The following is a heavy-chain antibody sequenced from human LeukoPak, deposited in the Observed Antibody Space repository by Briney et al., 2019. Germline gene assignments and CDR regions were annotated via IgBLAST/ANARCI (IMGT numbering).Heavy chain of an antibody. CDR2: INPNSGGT. V-gene: IGHV1-2*02. Sequence: ASVKVSCKASGYTFTGYYMHWMRQAPGQGLEWMGWINPNSGGTNYAQKFQGGVTMTRDTSISTAYMELSRLRSDDTAVYYCAREAPRGYGFSDYWGQGTLVTVSS. CDR1: GYTFTGYY. D-gene: IGHD5-12*01. J-gene: IGHJ4*02. CDR3: AREAPRGYGFSDY.